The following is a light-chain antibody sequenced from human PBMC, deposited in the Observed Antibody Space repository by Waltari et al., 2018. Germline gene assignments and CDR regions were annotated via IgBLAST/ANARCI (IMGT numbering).Light chain of an antibody. V-gene: IGLV9-49*01. J-gene: IGLJ1*01. CDR2: VGTGGIGG. Sequence: QPVVTQPPSASASLGASVTLTSTLSSDYSNSEVGWYHQSPGMGARLGSRVGTGGIGGSKGDGIADRFSVLGSGLNRYLTIKNIQEEDESDYHCGADHGSGTNFVYVFGTGTKVTVL. CDR3: GADHGSGTNFVYV. CDR1: SDYSNSE.